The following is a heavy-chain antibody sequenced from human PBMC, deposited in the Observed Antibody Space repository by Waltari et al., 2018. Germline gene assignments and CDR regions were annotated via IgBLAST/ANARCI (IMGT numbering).Heavy chain of an antibody. J-gene: IGHJ5*02. CDR1: GVTFSNFA. CDR2: IIPIFGVT. D-gene: IGHD6-25*01. V-gene: IGHV1-69*18. Sequence: QLVQSGAEVKKPGSSVKVSCKASGVTFSNFAISGVRQAPGQGLEWMGKIIPIFGVTDYAPKFQGRVTITADEHDSTSTAYMELGSLSSEDTAIYYCTRDIPSGYDSYWFDPWGQGTLVTVSS. CDR3: TRDIPSGYDSYWFDP.